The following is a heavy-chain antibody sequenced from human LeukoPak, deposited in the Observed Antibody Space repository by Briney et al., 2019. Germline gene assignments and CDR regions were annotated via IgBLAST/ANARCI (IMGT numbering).Heavy chain of an antibody. Sequence: GASLRLSCAASGFTFTSYAMSWVRQAPGKGLEWVSVISGSGGSTNYADSVKGRFTISRDNSKNTLYLQMNSLRAEDTAVYYCAKDGGDYFDYWGQGTLVTVSS. CDR1: GFTFTSYA. J-gene: IGHJ4*02. CDR3: AKDGGDYFDY. D-gene: IGHD4-17*01. V-gene: IGHV3-23*01. CDR2: ISGSGGST.